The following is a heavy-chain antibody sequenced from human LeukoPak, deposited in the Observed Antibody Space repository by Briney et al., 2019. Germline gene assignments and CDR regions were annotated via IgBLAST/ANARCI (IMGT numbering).Heavy chain of an antibody. J-gene: IGHJ4*02. CDR1: GFTLSTNA. V-gene: IGHV3-23*01. Sequence: GGSLRLSCLTSGFTLSTNAMSWVRQAPGKGLEWISGISGSGASTYYADSVKGRFTISRDDSRNTLYLQTNSLRAEDTAVYYCASSRGDSSSWYDPFDYWGQGTLVTVSS. CDR2: ISGSGAST. D-gene: IGHD6-13*01. CDR3: ASSRGDSSSWYDPFDY.